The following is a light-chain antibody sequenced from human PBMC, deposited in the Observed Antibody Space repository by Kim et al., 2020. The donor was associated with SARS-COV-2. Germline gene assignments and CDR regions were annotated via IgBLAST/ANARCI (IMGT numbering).Light chain of an antibody. J-gene: IGLJ3*02. CDR3: AAWDDALNGWM. CDR2: SNN. CDR1: SSNIGSRT. V-gene: IGLV1-44*01. Sequence: GQRFIISCSGSSSNIGSRTVNWFQQVPGAAPKLLIYSNNKRRSGVPDRFSASKSGTAASLVITGLQSEDEADYYCAAWDDALNGWMFGGGTQLTVL.